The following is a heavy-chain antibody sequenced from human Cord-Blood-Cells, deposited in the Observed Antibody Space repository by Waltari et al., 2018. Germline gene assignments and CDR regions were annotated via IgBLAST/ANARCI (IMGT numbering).Heavy chain of an antibody. CDR1: GFTFSSYA. CDR2: ISYDGSNK. V-gene: IGHV3-30-3*01. Sequence: QVPLVESGGGVVQPGRSLRLACAASGFTFSSYAMHWVRQAPGKGLGWVAVISYDGSNKYYADSVKGRFTISRDNSKNTLYLQMNSLRAEDTAVYYCARDSRSGGMDVWGQGTTVTVSS. J-gene: IGHJ6*02. CDR3: ARDSRSGGMDV.